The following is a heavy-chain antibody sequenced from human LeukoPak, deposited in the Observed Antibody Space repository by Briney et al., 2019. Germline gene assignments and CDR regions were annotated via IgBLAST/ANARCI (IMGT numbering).Heavy chain of an antibody. Sequence: SETLSLTCSVSGGSISSYYWSWVRQPAGKGLEWIGRIHSSGTTHYNPSFESRLTISVDTPKNQFSLKLSSVTAADTAVYYSARAPPMGATYFDSWGQGTLVTVSS. J-gene: IGHJ4*02. D-gene: IGHD1-26*01. CDR2: IHSSGTT. CDR1: GGSISSYY. V-gene: IGHV4-4*07. CDR3: ARAPPMGATYFDS.